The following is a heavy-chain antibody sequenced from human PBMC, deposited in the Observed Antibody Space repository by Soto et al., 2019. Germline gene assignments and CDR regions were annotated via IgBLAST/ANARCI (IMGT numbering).Heavy chain of an antibody. V-gene: IGHV3-23*01. Sequence: EVQLLESGGGLVQPGGSLRLSCGASGFTLRDHALSWVRQAPGKGLEWVSSISSRGGNTYYADSVKGRFTISRDNSENTLFLQMSSLRAEDTATYYCARAGGVYWYFDLWGRGTLVTVSS. D-gene: IGHD3-3*01. CDR1: GFTLRDHA. J-gene: IGHJ2*01. CDR2: ISSRGGNT. CDR3: ARAGGVYWYFDL.